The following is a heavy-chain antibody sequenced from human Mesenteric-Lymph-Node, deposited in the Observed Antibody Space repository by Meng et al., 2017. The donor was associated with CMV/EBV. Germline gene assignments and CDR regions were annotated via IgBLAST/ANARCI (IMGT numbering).Heavy chain of an antibody. J-gene: IGHJ6*02. D-gene: IGHD3-3*01. CDR1: GFNFNIYW. Sequence: GESLKISCVASGFNFNIYWMAWVRQAPGRGLEWVADIKQDGGENHYVDSVRGRFTISRDNTKKSLYLQMSSLRVEDTAVYYCARVSSEDFWSGRYPSGCYGMDVWGQGTTVTVSS. V-gene: IGHV3-7*01. CDR2: IKQDGGEN. CDR3: ARVSSEDFWSGRYPSGCYGMDV.